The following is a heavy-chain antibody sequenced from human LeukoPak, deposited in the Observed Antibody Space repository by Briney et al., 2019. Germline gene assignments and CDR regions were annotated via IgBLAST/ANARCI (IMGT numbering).Heavy chain of an antibody. J-gene: IGHJ4*02. D-gene: IGHD3-22*01. CDR3: ASTPPDYYDSSGYLGY. CDR2: INPSGGST. Sequence: ASVKVSCKASGYTFTSIYMHWVRQAPGQGLEWMGIINPSGGSTSYAQKSQGRVTMTRDTSTSTVYMELSSLRSEDTAVYYCASTPPDYYDSSGYLGYWGQGTLVTVSS. V-gene: IGHV1-46*01. CDR1: GYTFTSIY.